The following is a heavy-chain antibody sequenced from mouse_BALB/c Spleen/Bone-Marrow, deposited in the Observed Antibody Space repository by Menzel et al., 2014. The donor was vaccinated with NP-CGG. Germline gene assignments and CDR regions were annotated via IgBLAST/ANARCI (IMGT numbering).Heavy chain of an antibody. Sequence: EVQLQQSGAELVKPGTSVKLSCTASGFNIKGIYMHWVKRRPEQGLEWIGRIDPANDNTKYDPKFQGKATITADTSSNTAYLHLSSLTSEDTAVYYCANYGYDGGVFAYWGQGTLVTVSA. D-gene: IGHD2-2*01. CDR3: ANYGYDGGVFAY. CDR1: GFNIKGIY. V-gene: IGHV14-3*02. CDR2: IDPANDNT. J-gene: IGHJ3*01.